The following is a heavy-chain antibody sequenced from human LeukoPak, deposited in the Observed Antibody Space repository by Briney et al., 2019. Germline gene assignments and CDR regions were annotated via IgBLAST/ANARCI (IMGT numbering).Heavy chain of an antibody. Sequence: ASVKVSCKASGYTFTSYGISWVRQAPGQGLEWMGWISAYNGNTNYAQKLQGRVTMTTDTSTSTAYMELRSLRSDDTAVYYCARPLTYYDFWSGYSDYYYYGMDVWGQGTTVTVSS. D-gene: IGHD3-3*01. CDR1: GYTFTSYG. CDR2: ISAYNGNT. J-gene: IGHJ6*02. V-gene: IGHV1-18*01. CDR3: ARPLTYYDFWSGYSDYYYYGMDV.